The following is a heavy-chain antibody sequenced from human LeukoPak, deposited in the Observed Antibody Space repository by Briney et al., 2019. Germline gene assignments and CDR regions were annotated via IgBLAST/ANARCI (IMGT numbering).Heavy chain of an antibody. CDR3: ARGPTHYDFWSGYYYMDV. D-gene: IGHD3-3*01. CDR1: GGSFSGYY. V-gene: IGHV4-34*01. J-gene: IGHJ6*03. CDR2: INHSGST. Sequence: SETLSLTCAVYGGSFSGYYWSWLRQPPGKGLEWIGEINHSGSTNYNPSLKSRVTISVDTSKNQFSLKLSSVTAADTAVHYCARGPTHYDFWSGYYYMDVWGKGTTVTVSS.